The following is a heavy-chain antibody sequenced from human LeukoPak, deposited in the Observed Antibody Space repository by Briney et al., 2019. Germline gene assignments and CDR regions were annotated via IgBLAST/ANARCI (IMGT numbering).Heavy chain of an antibody. V-gene: IGHV3-74*01. CDR1: GFTFSSYW. CDR2: INTDGSST. J-gene: IGHJ3*02. D-gene: IGHD1-7*01. Sequence: GGSLRLSRAASGFTFSSYWMHWVRQAPGKGLVWVSRINTDGSSTSYADSVKGRFTISRDNAKNSLYLQMNSLRAEDTAVYYCARMAGYNWNYVGLTRTWNAFDIWGQGTMVTVSS. CDR3: ARMAGYNWNYVGLTRTWNAFDI.